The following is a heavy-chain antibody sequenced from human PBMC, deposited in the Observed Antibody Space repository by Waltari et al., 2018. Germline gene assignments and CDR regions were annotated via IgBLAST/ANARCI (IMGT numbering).Heavy chain of an antibody. V-gene: IGHV3-7*01. D-gene: IGHD2-15*01. CDR2: IKQDDSAK. Sequence: EVQLVESGGGLVQPGGSLRLSCAVSGSTFSTDWMTWFRQAPGKGLEWVANIKQDDSAKYYVDSVKGRFTISRDNAKNALYLQMNSLRAEDTAIYDCAGGGGFLMDVWGKGTTVTVSS. CDR1: GSTFSTDW. J-gene: IGHJ6*03. CDR3: AGGGGFLMDV.